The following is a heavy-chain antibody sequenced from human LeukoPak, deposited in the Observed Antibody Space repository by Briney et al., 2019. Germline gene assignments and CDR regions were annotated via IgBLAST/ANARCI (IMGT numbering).Heavy chain of an antibody. V-gene: IGHV1-2*02. CDR1: GYTFTGYY. Sequence: ASVKVSSKASGYTFTGYYMHWVRQAPGQGVAWMGWINPNSGGTNYAQKFQGRVTMTRDTSISTAYMELSRLRSDDTAVYYCARVLSGTTGYYFDYWGQGTLVTVSS. CDR3: ARVLSGTTGYYFDY. D-gene: IGHD1-1*01. CDR2: INPNSGGT. J-gene: IGHJ4*02.